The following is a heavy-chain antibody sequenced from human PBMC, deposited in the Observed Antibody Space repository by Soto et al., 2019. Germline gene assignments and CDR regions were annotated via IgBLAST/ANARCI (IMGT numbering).Heavy chain of an antibody. Sequence: GGSLRLSCAASGFTFSSYAMSWVRQAPGKGLEWVSAISGSGGSTYYADSVKGRFTISRDNSKNTLYLQMNSLRAEDTAVYYCAKDTVVVVAAAHLYFDYWGKGTLVTVAS. V-gene: IGHV3-23*01. CDR3: AKDTVVVVAAAHLYFDY. J-gene: IGHJ4*02. CDR1: GFTFSSYA. D-gene: IGHD2-15*01. CDR2: ISGSGGST.